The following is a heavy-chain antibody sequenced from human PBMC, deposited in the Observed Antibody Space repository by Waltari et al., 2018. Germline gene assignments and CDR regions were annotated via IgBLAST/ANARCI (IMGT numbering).Heavy chain of an antibody. Sequence: EVQLVESGGGLVQPGGSLRLSCAASGFTFSSYEMNWVRQAPGKGVEWVSYMSSSGSTIYYADSVKGRLTISRDNAKNSLYLQMNSLRAEDTAVYYCARNLPVGPEYWGQGTLVTVSS. V-gene: IGHV3-48*03. CDR1: GFTFSSYE. J-gene: IGHJ4*02. CDR2: MSSSGSTI. CDR3: ARNLPVGPEY.